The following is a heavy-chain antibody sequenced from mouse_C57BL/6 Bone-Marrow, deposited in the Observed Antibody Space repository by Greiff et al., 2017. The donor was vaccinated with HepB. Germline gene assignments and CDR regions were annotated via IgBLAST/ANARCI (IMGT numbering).Heavy chain of an antibody. CDR1: GFSLNSYC. D-gene: IGHD2-2*01. V-gene: IGHV2-3*01. CDR3: AKYGGRYYGYRVDY. CDR2: IWGDGST. Sequence: VQLKESGPGLVAPSQRLSITCTVSGFSLNSYCVSWVRQPPGKGLEWLGVIWGDGSTNYHSALISRLSISKDNSNSQVFLKLNSLQTDDTATYYRAKYGGRYYGYRVDYWGQGTTLTVSS. J-gene: IGHJ2*01.